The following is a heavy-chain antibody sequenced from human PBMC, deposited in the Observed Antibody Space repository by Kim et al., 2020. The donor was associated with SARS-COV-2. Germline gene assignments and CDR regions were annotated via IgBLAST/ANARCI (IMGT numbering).Heavy chain of an antibody. Sequence: SETLSLTCTVSGGSISSGSYYWSWIRQPAGKGLEWIGRIYTSGSTNYNPSLTSRVTISVDTSKNQFSLKLSSVTAADTAVYYCATSTYYYDSSGYENFDYWGQGTLVTVSS. CDR2: IYTSGST. CDR3: ATSTYYYDSSGYENFDY. V-gene: IGHV4-61*02. CDR1: GGSISSGSYY. D-gene: IGHD3-22*01. J-gene: IGHJ4*02.